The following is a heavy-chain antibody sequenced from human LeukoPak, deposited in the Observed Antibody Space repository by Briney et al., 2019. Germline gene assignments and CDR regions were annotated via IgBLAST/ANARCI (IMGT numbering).Heavy chain of an antibody. V-gene: IGHV1-2*02. CDR1: GYTFTGYY. CDR2: INPNSGGT. D-gene: IGHD5-24*01. Sequence: ASVKVSCKASGYTFTGYYMHWVRQAPGQGLEWMGWINPNSGGTNSAQKFQGRVTMTRDTSISTAYMELSRLRSDDTAVYYCARLREMATGHFQHWGQGTLVTVSS. J-gene: IGHJ1*01. CDR3: ARLREMATGHFQH.